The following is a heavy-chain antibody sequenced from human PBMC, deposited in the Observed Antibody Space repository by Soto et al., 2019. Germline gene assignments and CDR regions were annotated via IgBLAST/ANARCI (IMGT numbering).Heavy chain of an antibody. CDR2: ISAYTGNT. D-gene: IGHD5-18*01. V-gene: IGHV1-18*01. CDR3: ARDQEYTYGAYYFDY. J-gene: IGHJ4*02. CDR1: GYTFANYG. Sequence: QVQLVQSGAEVKKPGASVKVSCKASGYTFANYGLGWVRQAPGQGLEWVGWISAYTGNTNFAQKLQGRITMTTDTSTSRAYMELRSLRSDDTAGYYCARDQEYTYGAYYFDYWGQGTLVTVSS.